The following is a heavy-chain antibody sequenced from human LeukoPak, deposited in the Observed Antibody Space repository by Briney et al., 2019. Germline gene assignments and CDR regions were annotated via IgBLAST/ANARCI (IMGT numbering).Heavy chain of an antibody. CDR3: TKWGDYDGSTGYYDSDY. Sequence: GGSLRLSCAASGFTFRNYAMSWVRQAPGKGLEWVSAIVGNGVSTYYADSVQGRFTISRDNSKNTLYLQMNSLRAEDTALYYCTKWGDYDGSTGYYDSDYWGQGTLVTVSS. J-gene: IGHJ4*02. V-gene: IGHV3-23*01. CDR2: IVGNGVST. CDR1: GFTFRNYA. D-gene: IGHD3-9*01.